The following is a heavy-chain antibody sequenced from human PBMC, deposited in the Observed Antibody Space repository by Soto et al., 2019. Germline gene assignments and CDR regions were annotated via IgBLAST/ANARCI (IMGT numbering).Heavy chain of an antibody. CDR2: IYYSGST. V-gene: IGHV4-39*01. D-gene: IGHD3-10*01. CDR3: ARHSYGSGSYYISEIYYYGMDV. J-gene: IGHJ6*02. Sequence: QPPGKGLEWIGSIYYSGSTYYNPSLKSRVTISVDTSKNQFSLKLSSVTAADTAVYYCARHSYGSGSYYISEIYYYGMDVWGQGTTVTVSS.